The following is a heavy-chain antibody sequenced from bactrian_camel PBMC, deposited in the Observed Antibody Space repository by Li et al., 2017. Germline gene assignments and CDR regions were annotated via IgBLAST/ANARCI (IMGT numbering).Heavy chain of an antibody. CDR2: INSSGTTT. J-gene: IGHJ4*01. V-gene: IGHV3S40*01. D-gene: IGHD3*01. CDR1: GFTVTNTA. CDR3: AKSLCVGSAC. Sequence: QLVESGGGLVQPGGSLRLSCAASGFTVTNTAMKWVRQAPGKGLEWVSSINSSGTTTYADSVKGRFAISRDNAKNTVYLQLNSLKTEDTAMYYCAKSLCVGSACRGQGTQVTVS.